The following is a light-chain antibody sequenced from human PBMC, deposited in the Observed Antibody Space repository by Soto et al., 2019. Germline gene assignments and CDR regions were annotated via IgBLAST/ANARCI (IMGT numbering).Light chain of an antibody. CDR3: SSYTSSSTLEV. CDR1: SSDVGGYNY. V-gene: IGLV2-14*01. Sequence: QSVLTQPASVSGSPAQSITISCTGTSSDVGGYNYVSWYQQHPGKAPKLMIYDVSNRPSGVSNRFSGSKSGNTASLTISGLQAEDEADYYCSSYTSSSTLEVFGTGTKVTVL. J-gene: IGLJ1*01. CDR2: DVS.